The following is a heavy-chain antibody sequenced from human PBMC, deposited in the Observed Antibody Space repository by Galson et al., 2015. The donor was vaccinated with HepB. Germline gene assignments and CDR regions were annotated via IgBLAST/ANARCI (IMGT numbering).Heavy chain of an antibody. Sequence: SLRLSCAASGFNFISYGMHWVRQAPGKGLEWVSSISGGGGNTFYSESVKGRFTLSRDNSKNTLFLQMNSLRADDTAVYSCAKSLRHYPYDMDVWGPGTTVSVSS. CDR3: AKSLRHYPYDMDV. V-gene: IGHV3-23*01. J-gene: IGHJ6*02. CDR1: GFNFISYG. D-gene: IGHD1-26*01. CDR2: ISGGGGNT.